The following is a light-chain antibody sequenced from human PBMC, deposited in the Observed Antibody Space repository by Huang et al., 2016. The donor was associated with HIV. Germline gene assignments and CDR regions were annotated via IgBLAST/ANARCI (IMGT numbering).Light chain of an antibody. CDR3: QQYGGSPPYT. V-gene: IGKV3-20*01. CDR2: GAS. Sequence: EIVLTQSPGTLSLSPGERATLSCRASQSVSSNYLAWYQHKPGQAPRRLIYGASSRATGIPDRFSGSGSGTDFTLTISRLEPEDFAVYYCQQYGGSPPYTFGQGTNLEIK. CDR1: QSVSSNY. J-gene: IGKJ2*01.